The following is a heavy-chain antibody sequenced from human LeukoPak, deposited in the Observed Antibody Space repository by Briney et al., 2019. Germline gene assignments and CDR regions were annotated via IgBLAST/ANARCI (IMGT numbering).Heavy chain of an antibody. J-gene: IGHJ3*02. CDR3: ASPHVSSSGAFDI. CDR1: GYTFTGYY. Sequence: ASVKVSCKASGYTFTGYYMHWVRQAPGQGLEWMGWINPNSGGTNYAQKFQGRVTMTRDTSIGTAYMELSRLRSDDTAVYYCASPHVSSSGAFDIWGEGTMVTVSS. CDR2: INPNSGGT. V-gene: IGHV1-2*02. D-gene: IGHD6-6*01.